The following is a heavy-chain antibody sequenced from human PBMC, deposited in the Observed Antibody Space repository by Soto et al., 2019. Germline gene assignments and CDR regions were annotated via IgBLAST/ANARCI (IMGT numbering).Heavy chain of an antibody. V-gene: IGHV4-61*01. Sequence: SETLSLTCTVSGGSVSSGSYYWSWIRQPPGKGLEWIGYIYYSGSTNYNPSLKSRVTISVDTSKNQFSLKLSSVTAADTAVYYCARVGGGDFWSGYLFDYWGQGTLVTFSS. CDR2: IYYSGST. CDR1: GGSVSSGSYY. J-gene: IGHJ4*02. D-gene: IGHD3-3*01. CDR3: ARVGGGDFWSGYLFDY.